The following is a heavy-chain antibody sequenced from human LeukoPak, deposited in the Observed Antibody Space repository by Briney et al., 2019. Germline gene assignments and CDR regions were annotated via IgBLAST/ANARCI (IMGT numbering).Heavy chain of an antibody. CDR1: GFIFSNNW. CDR3: ITITITRGAL. Sequence: GSLRLSCAASGFIFSNNWFSWVRQAPGKGLEWVGHIKSKTYGETTDYAEPVKGRFTISRDDAHDMVYLQLSSLRPEDTAVYYCITITITRGALWGLGTLVTVSS. J-gene: IGHJ4*02. CDR2: IKSKTYGETT. V-gene: IGHV3-15*01. D-gene: IGHD3-10*01.